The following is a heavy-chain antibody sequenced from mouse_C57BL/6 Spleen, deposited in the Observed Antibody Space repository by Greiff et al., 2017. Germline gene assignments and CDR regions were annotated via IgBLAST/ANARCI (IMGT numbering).Heavy chain of an antibody. CDR3: ARGGGNWDEDYFDY. V-gene: IGHV1-53*01. CDR1: GYTFTSYW. D-gene: IGHD4-1*01. Sequence: QVQLQQSGTELVKPGASVKLSCKASGYTFTSYWMHWVKQRPGQGLEWIGNINPSNGGTNYNEKFKSKATLTVDKSSSTAYMQLSSLTSEDSAVYYCARGGGNWDEDYFDYWGQGTTLTVSS. J-gene: IGHJ2*01. CDR2: INPSNGGT.